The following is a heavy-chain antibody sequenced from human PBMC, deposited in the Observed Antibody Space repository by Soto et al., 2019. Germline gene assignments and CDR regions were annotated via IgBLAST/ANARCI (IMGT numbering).Heavy chain of an antibody. J-gene: IGHJ5*01. Sequence: QVQLQESRPGLVKPSGTLSLTCAVSGGSINSSNWWSWVRQPPGKGLEWIGEIYHSGSTNYNPSLKRRVTTAVDKSKNQFSLKLSSVTAADTAVYYCARVWTTVTNWFDPWGQGTLVTVPS. CDR3: ARVWTTVTNWFDP. D-gene: IGHD4-17*01. CDR2: IYHSGST. CDR1: GGSINSSNW. V-gene: IGHV4-4*02.